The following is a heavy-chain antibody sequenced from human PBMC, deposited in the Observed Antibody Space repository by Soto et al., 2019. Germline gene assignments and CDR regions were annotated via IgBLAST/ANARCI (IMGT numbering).Heavy chain of an antibody. V-gene: IGHV1-69*12. J-gene: IGHJ5*02. CDR2: IIPIFGTA. CDR1: GGTFSSYA. CDR3: AREYACRPSHWFDP. D-gene: IGHD2-2*01. Sequence: QVQLVQSGAEVKKPGSSVKVSCKASGGTFSSYAISWVRQAPGQGLEWMGGIIPIFGTANYAQKFQGSVTLTAHESTTTAYMELSSLSSESTAVYYCAREYACRPSHWFDPWGQGTLVTVSS.